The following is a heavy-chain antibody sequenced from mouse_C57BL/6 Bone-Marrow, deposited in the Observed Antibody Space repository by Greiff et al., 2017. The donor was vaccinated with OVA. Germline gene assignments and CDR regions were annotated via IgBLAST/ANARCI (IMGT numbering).Heavy chain of an antibody. D-gene: IGHD1-1*01. V-gene: IGHV1-59*01. CDR1: GYTFTSYW. Sequence: QVQLQQPGAELVRPGTSVKLSCKASGYTFTSYWMHWVKQRPGQGLEWIGVIDPSDSYTNYNQKFKGQATLTGDTSSSTAYLQLSSLTSEDAAVYYCARIYGSSDDDYWGQGTTLTVSS. CDR3: ARIYGSSDDDY. CDR2: IDPSDSYT. J-gene: IGHJ2*01.